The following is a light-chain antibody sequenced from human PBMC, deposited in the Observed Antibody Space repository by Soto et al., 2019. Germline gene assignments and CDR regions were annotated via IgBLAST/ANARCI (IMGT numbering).Light chain of an antibody. Sequence: EVVMTQSPATLYVSPGERATLSCRASQSVSINVAWYQQNPGQAPRLLIYDASTRATDIPARFSGSGSGTEFTLTISSLQSEDFAVYYCQQYNNWPLYSFGQGTKLEIK. CDR2: DAS. CDR1: QSVSIN. CDR3: QQYNNWPLYS. J-gene: IGKJ2*03. V-gene: IGKV3-15*01.